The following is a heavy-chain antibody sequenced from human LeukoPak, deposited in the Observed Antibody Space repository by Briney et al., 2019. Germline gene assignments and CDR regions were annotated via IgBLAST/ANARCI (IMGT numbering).Heavy chain of an antibody. CDR3: ARDTTSAAGIEY. D-gene: IGHD6-13*01. CDR1: GFTFSRNG. CDR2: IWYDGSKQ. J-gene: IGHJ4*02. Sequence: PGGSLRLSCAASGFTFSRNGMHWVRQAPGKGLEWVAVIWYDGSKQYYADSVKGRFTISRDNSKNTLYLQMNSLRAEDTAVYYCARDTTSAAGIEYWGQGTLVTVSS. V-gene: IGHV3-33*01.